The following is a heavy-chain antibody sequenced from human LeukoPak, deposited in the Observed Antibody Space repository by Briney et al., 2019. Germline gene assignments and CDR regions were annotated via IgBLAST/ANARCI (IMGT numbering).Heavy chain of an antibody. CDR2: ISSSSNYI. Sequence: PGGSLRLSCAASGFTFSIYTMNWGRQAPGKGLEWVSSISSSSNYIYYADSVKGRFTISRDNAKNSLYLQMNSLRAEDTAVYYCARDYDGSGYFGYWGQGTLVTVSS. J-gene: IGHJ4*02. CDR3: ARDYDGSGYFGY. CDR1: GFTFSIYT. D-gene: IGHD3-22*01. V-gene: IGHV3-21*01.